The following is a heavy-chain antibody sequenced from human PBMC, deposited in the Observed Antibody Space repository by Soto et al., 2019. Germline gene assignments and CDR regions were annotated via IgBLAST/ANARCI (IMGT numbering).Heavy chain of an antibody. CDR1: GYTFTSYA. D-gene: IGHD3-9*01. CDR3: ARGTGYPLPPVDP. V-gene: IGHV1-3*01. J-gene: IGHJ5*02. Sequence: VASVKVSCKASGYTFTSYAMHWVRQAPGQRLEWMGWINAGNGNTKYSQKFQGRVTITRDTSASTAYMELSSLRSEDTAVYYCARGTGYPLPPVDPWGQGTLVTVSS. CDR2: INAGNGNT.